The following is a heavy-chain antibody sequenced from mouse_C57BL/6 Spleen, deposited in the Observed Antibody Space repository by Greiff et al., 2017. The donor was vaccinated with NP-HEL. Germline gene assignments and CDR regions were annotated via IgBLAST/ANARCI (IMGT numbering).Heavy chain of an antibody. D-gene: IGHD1-1*01. V-gene: IGHV5-16*01. CDR3: ARVPYYGSSSIYWYFDV. J-gene: IGHJ1*03. CDR2: INYDGSST. Sequence: EVKVVESEGGLVQPGSSMKLSCTASGFTFSDYYMAWVRQVPEKGLEWVANINYDGSSTYYLDSLKSRFIISRDNAKNILYLQMSSLKSEDTATYYCARVPYYGSSSIYWYFDVWGTGTTVTVSS. CDR1: GFTFSDYY.